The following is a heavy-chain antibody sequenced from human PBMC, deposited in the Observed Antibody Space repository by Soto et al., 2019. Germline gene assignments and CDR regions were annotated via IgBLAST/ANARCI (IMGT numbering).Heavy chain of an antibody. CDR1: GFTFSSYG. J-gene: IGHJ4*02. CDR2: ISYDGSNK. V-gene: IGHV3-30*18. CDR3: AKDLYEYIWGSRKQGAHF. D-gene: IGHD3-16*01. Sequence: QVQLVESGGGVVQPGRSLRLSCAASGFTFSSYGMHWVRQAPGKGLEWVAVISYDGSNKYYADSVKGRFTISRDNSKNTLYLQMNSLRAEDTAVYYCAKDLYEYIWGSRKQGAHFWGPGTLVTVSS.